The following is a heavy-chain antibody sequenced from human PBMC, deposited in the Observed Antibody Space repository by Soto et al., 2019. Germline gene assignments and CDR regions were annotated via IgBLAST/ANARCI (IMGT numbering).Heavy chain of an antibody. D-gene: IGHD2-8*02. CDR1: AFTFSANY. CDR3: VRTTYFSDSTVYTRFFDY. CDR2: SIDKAQGYST. Sequence: PVRSQRRSSTRSAFTFSANYTDCVPQTPGKVLDWVGRSIDKAQGYSTIYAASVKGRFTTSRDESKSSVYLQMNSLKTEDTAIYYCVRTTYFSDSTVYTRFFDYWGQGTLVTVSS. J-gene: IGHJ4*02. V-gene: IGHV3-72*01.